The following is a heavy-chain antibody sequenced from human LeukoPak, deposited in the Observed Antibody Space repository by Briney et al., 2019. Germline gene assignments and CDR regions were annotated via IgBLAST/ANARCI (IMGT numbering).Heavy chain of an antibody. CDR1: GGSVSGSY. CDR3: ATGGAYTSGWYNN. D-gene: IGHD6-19*01. Sequence: SETLSLTCTVSGGSVSGSYWTWIRQPPGGGLQWFGFIFSSGGTNYNLSLKSRVAIYSDTSKNQVSLRVTSVTAADTAVYYCATGGAYTSGWYNNWGQGTLVSVSS. V-gene: IGHV4-4*09. J-gene: IGHJ4*02. CDR2: IFSSGGT.